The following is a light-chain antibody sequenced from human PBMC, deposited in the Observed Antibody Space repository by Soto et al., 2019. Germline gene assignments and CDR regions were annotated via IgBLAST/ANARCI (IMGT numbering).Light chain of an antibody. J-gene: IGKJ1*01. V-gene: IGKV1-9*01. CDR3: QQLNRFPRT. CDR1: QDISSY. Sequence: DIQLTQSPSVLSASEGDRVTITCRASQDISSYLAWYQQRPGKVPRFLTHAASTLHSGVPARFRATGSGTAFTLTISSLQPEDFATYYCQQLNRFPRTFGQGNKV. CDR2: AAS.